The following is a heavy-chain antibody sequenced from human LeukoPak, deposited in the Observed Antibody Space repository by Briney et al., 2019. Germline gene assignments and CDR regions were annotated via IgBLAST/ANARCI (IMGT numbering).Heavy chain of an antibody. J-gene: IGHJ6*03. Sequence: SETLSLTCTVSGGSISSYYWSWIRQPAGKGLEWIGRIYTSGSTNYNPSLKSRVTISVDTSKNQFSLKLSSVTAADTAVYYCAGDYYDSSGYDRYYYYYMDVWGKGTTVTISS. CDR3: AGDYYDSSGYDRYYYYYMDV. CDR2: IYTSGST. V-gene: IGHV4-4*07. D-gene: IGHD3-22*01. CDR1: GGSISSYY.